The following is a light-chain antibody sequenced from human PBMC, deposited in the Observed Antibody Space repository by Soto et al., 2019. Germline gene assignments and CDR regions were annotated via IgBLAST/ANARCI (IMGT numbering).Light chain of an antibody. J-gene: IGKJ3*01. CDR1: QSVSTD. Sequence: VMTQSPPTLSVSPGERATLSCRASQSVSTDLAWYQQKPGQAPRLLIYGASTRDTDVPARFSGGGSGTEFTLTISSLHSEDVSVSYCQQYNDWSPITFGPGTKVDIK. V-gene: IGKV3-15*01. CDR3: QQYNDWSPIT. CDR2: GAS.